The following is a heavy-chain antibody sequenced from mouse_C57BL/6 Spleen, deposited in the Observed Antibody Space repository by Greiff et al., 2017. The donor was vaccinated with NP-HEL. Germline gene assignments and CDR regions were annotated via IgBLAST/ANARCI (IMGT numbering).Heavy chain of an antibody. CDR3: ARSYDYDSAWFAY. CDR1: GYTFTSYW. Sequence: QVQLQQPGAELVKPGASVKMSCKASGYTFTSYWITWVKQRPGQGLEWIGDIYPGSGSTNYNEKFKSKATRTAEKSASRAYMERRSLTAEESAVYFCARSYDYDSAWFAYWGQGTLLTVSA. CDR2: IYPGSGST. V-gene: IGHV1-55*01. J-gene: IGHJ3*01. D-gene: IGHD2-4*01.